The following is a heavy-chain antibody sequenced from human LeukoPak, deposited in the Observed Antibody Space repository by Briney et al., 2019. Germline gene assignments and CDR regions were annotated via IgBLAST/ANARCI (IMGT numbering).Heavy chain of an antibody. CDR1: GGSISSSSYY. CDR3: ARRLYYYYYYMDV. CDR2: INHSGST. D-gene: IGHD6-19*01. Sequence: SETLSLTCTVSGGSISSSSYYWGWIRQPPGKGLEWIGEINHSGSTNYNPSLKSRVTISVDTSKNQFSLKLSSVTAADTAVYYCARRLYYYYYYMDVWGKGTTVTISS. J-gene: IGHJ6*03. V-gene: IGHV4-39*07.